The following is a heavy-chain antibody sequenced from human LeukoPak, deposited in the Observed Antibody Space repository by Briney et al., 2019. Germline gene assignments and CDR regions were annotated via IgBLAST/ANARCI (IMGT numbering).Heavy chain of an antibody. CDR3: ARDYSNYYFDY. V-gene: IGHV1-2*02. D-gene: IGHD4-11*01. CDR1: GYTFTSYH. CDR2: INPNSGGT. Sequence: AASVKVSCKASGYTFTSYHMHWVRQAPGQGLEWMGWINPNSGGTNYAQKFQGRVTMTRDTSISTAYMELSRLRSDDTAVYYCARDYSNYYFDYWGQGTLVTVSS. J-gene: IGHJ4*02.